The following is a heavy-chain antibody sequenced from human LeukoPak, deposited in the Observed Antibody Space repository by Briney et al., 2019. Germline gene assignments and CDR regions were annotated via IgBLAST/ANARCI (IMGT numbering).Heavy chain of an antibody. V-gene: IGHV3-23*01. CDR3: AKGYYYDSSGYYQPCPLDY. CDR2: ISASGGNT. J-gene: IGHJ4*02. D-gene: IGHD3-22*01. CDR1: GFTFSSYA. Sequence: PGGSLRPSCAASGFTFSSYAMSWGRQAPGKGLEWVSSISASGGNTYYAYSVKGRFTISRDNSKNTLFLQMNSLRAEDTAVYYCAKGYYYDSSGYYQPCPLDYWGQGTLVTVSS.